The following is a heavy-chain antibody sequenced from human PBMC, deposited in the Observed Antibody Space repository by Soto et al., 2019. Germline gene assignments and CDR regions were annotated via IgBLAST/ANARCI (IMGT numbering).Heavy chain of an antibody. CDR2: TYYRSKWYN. CDR3: ARGTRIAAAGTWFDY. J-gene: IGHJ4*02. D-gene: IGHD6-13*01. CDR1: GDSVSSNSAA. Sequence: PSQTLSLTCAISGDSVSSNSAAWNWIRQSPSRGLEWLGRTYYRSKWYNDYAVSVKSRITINPDTSKNQFSLQLNSVTPEDTVVYYCARGTRIAAAGTWFDYWGQGTLVTVSS. V-gene: IGHV6-1*01.